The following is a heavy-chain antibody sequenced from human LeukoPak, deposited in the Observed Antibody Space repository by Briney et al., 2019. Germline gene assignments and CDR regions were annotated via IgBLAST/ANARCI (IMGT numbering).Heavy chain of an antibody. CDR2: ISAYNGNT. CDR1: GYTFTSYG. CDR3: ARDVPAAKDYGMDV. J-gene: IGHJ6*04. D-gene: IGHD2-2*01. Sequence: GASVKVSCKASGYTFTSYGNSWVRQAPGPGLEWMGWISAYNGNTNYAQKLQGRVTMTTDTSTSTAYMERRSLRSDDTAVYYCARDVPAAKDYGMDVWGKGTTVTVSS. V-gene: IGHV1-18*04.